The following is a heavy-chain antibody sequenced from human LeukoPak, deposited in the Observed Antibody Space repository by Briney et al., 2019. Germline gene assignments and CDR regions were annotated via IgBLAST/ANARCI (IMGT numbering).Heavy chain of an antibody. D-gene: IGHD3-22*01. CDR2: IGSSGSAI. CDR3: AGEYGAIDDGRAYPDY. J-gene: IGHJ4*02. Sequence: RGSLRLSCAASGFPFSGSWMDWVRQAPGKGLEWVSYIGSSGSAIYYADSVKGRFAISRKNAKNSLYLQMNSLRAEDTAVYYCAGEYGAIDDGRAYPDYWGQGTLVTVSS. V-gene: IGHV3-48*04. CDR1: GFPFSGSW.